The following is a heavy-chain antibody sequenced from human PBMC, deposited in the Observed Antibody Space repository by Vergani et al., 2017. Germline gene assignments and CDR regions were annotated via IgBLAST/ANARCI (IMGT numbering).Heavy chain of an antibody. CDR1: GFTVSSNY. Sequence: EVQVVETGGGLVQPGGSLRLSCAASGFTVSSNYMSWVRQAPGKGLEWVSVIYSGGSTYYADSVKGRFIISRDNSKNTLYLQMNSLRAEDTAVYYCAKTVVVAAHGRKFDYWGQGTLVTVSS. D-gene: IGHD2-15*01. V-gene: IGHV3-66*01. CDR2: IYSGGST. J-gene: IGHJ4*02. CDR3: AKTVVVAAHGRKFDY.